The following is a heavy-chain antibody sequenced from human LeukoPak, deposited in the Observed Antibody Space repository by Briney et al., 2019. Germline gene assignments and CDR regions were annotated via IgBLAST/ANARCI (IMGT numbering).Heavy chain of an antibody. J-gene: IGHJ6*04. V-gene: IGHV1-69*13. Sequence: SVKVSCKASGGTFSSYAISWVRQAPGQGLEWMGGIIPIFGTANYAQKFQGRVTITADESTSTAYMELSSLRSEDTAVYYCARSETDDYYYYGMDVWGKGTTGTVSS. CDR1: GGTFSSYA. CDR3: ARSETDDYYYYGMDV. CDR2: IIPIFGTA.